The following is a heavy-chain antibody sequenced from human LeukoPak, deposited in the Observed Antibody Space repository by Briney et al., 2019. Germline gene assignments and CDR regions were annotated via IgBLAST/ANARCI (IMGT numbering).Heavy chain of an antibody. CDR3: ARGGTTVTMVDY. V-gene: IGHV3-74*01. Sequence: GGSLRLSCAASGSTFSSYWMHWVRQAPGKGLVWVSRINSDGSSTSYADSVKGRFTISRDNAKNTLYLQMNSLRAEDTAVYYCARGGTTVTMVDYWGQGTLVTVSS. D-gene: IGHD4-17*01. J-gene: IGHJ4*02. CDR2: INSDGSST. CDR1: GSTFSSYW.